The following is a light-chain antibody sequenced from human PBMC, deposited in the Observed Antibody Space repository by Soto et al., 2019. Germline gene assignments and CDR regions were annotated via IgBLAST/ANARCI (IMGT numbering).Light chain of an antibody. CDR3: QQYNSYSYT. CDR1: QSISSW. J-gene: IGKJ2*01. CDR2: DAS. V-gene: IGKV1-5*01. Sequence: DIQITQSPSTLSASVGDRVTITCRASQSISSWLAWYQQKPGKAPKLLIYDASSLESGVPSRLSGSGSGTEFTLTISSLQPDDFATYYCQQYNSYSYTFGQGTKLEIK.